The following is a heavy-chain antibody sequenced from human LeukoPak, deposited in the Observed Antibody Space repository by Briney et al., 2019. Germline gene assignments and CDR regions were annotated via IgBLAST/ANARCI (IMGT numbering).Heavy chain of an antibody. CDR1: GYTFTSYG. CDR2: ISAYNGNT. V-gene: IGHV1-18*01. CDR3: ARGPWGDTAMNHFDY. D-gene: IGHD5-18*01. J-gene: IGHJ4*02. Sequence: GASVKVSCKASGYTFTSYGISWVRQAPGQGLEWMGWISAYNGNTNYAQKLQGRVTMTTDTSTSTAYMELRSLRSDDTAVYYCARGPWGDTAMNHFDYWGQGTLVTVSS.